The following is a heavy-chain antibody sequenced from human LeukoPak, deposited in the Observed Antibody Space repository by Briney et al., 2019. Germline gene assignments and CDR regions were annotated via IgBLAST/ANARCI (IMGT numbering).Heavy chain of an antibody. J-gene: IGHJ4*02. CDR2: INPTGTST. V-gene: IGHV1-46*01. Sequence: ASVKVSCKASGFPFTKYYMHWVRQAPGQGLEWVGLINPTGTSTNYAQKFRGRVTMTRDTSTTTVYMELSSLRSEDTAVYYCAREESGGYFDYWGQGTLVTVSS. CDR1: GFPFTKYY. CDR3: AREESGGYFDY. D-gene: IGHD2-8*02.